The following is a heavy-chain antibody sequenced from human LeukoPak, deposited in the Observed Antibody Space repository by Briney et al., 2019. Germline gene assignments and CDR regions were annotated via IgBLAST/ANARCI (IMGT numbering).Heavy chain of an antibody. V-gene: IGHV4-4*07. CDR1: GDSINSYH. J-gene: IGHJ4*02. Sequence: SETLSLTCTVSGDSINSYHWSWIRQPAGKGLEWIGRKHMSGSTNYNPSLRSRVAISMDNSKNQFSLKLKSVTAADTAVYYCARDDSSRDDSGGYHYWGQGTLVTISS. D-gene: IGHD3-22*01. CDR3: ARDDSSRDDSGGYHY. CDR2: KHMSGST.